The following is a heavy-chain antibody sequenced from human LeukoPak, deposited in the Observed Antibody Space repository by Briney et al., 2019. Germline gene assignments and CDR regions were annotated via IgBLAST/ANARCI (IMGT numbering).Heavy chain of an antibody. J-gene: IGHJ4*02. D-gene: IGHD3-9*01. CDR1: GDYITTTNYY. V-gene: IGHV4-39*01. CDR3: ARRSRLYKHETTGYHDS. Sequence: SETLSLTCNVSGDYITTTNYYWASIRQPPGKGLEWVASVFYSGTTYYNPSLKSRVVISMDTSKKQISLTLSSVTATDTAIYYCARRSRLYKHETTGYHDSWGQGTLVTVSS. CDR2: VFYSGTT.